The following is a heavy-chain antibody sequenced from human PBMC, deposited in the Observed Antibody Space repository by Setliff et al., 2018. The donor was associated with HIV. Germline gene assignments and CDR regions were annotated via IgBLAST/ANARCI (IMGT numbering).Heavy chain of an antibody. J-gene: IGHJ5*01. CDR2: MNPHSGKT. Sequence: ASVKVSCKASGYSFTTYDINWVRQATGQGLEWMGWMNPHSGKTGYAQESQGRVTMTWDTSTSTAYMELSSLRSDDTAVYYCARTDRDPWGQGTLVTVYS. V-gene: IGHV1-8*01. CDR3: ARTDRDP. CDR1: GYSFTTYD.